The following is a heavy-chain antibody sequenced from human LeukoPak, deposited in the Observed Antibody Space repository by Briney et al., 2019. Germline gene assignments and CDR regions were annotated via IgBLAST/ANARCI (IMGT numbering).Heavy chain of an antibody. Sequence: GGSLRLSCAASGFTFSSYWMNWARQAPGKGLEWVAGINHNGNVNYYVDSVKGRFTISRDNAKNSLYLQMSNLGAEDTAVYFRARGGGLDVWGQGATVTVSS. CDR1: GFTFSSYW. CDR2: INHNGNVN. CDR3: ARGGGLDV. D-gene: IGHD3-16*01. J-gene: IGHJ6*02. V-gene: IGHV3-7*03.